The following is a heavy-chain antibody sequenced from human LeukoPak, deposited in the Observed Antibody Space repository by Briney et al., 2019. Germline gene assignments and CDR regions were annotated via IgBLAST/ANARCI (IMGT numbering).Heavy chain of an antibody. CDR2: IYYSGST. J-gene: IGHJ4*02. D-gene: IGHD6-19*01. V-gene: IGHV4-39*01. CDR3: ARQIAVTGPILYFDY. CDR1: GGSISSSSYY. Sequence: SETLSLTCTVSGGSISSSSYYWGWIRQPPGKGLEWIGSIYYSGSTYYNPSLKSRVTISVDTSKNQFSLKLSSVTAADTAVYYCARQIAVTGPILYFDYWGKGTLVTVSS.